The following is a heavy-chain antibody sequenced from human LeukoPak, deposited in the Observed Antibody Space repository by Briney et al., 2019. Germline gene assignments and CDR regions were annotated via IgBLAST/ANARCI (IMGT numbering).Heavy chain of an antibody. CDR1: GFTFDDYA. D-gene: IGHD3-16*02. J-gene: IGHJ4*02. CDR2: ISWNSGSI. V-gene: IGHV3-9*01. CDR3: AKDWSRLRLGELSSPFDY. Sequence: GGSLRLSCAASGFTFDDYAMHWVRQAPGKGLEWVSGISWNSGSIGYADSVKGRFTISRDNAKNSLYLQMNSLRAEDTALYYCAKDWSRLRLGELSSPFDYWGQGILVTVSS.